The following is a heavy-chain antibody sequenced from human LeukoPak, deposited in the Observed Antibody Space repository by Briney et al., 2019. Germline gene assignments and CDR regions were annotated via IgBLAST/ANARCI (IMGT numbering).Heavy chain of an antibody. D-gene: IGHD6-19*01. J-gene: IGHJ4*02. V-gene: IGHV3-30*04. CDR2: ISYDASNK. CDR1: GFTFSSYA. Sequence: EGSLRLSCAVSGFTFSSYAMHWVRQAPGKGLEWVAVISYDASNKYHADSVRGRFTISRDNSKNTLFLQMNSLRAEDTAVYYCARAENSVAQVDYWGQGTLVTVSS. CDR3: ARAENSVAQVDY.